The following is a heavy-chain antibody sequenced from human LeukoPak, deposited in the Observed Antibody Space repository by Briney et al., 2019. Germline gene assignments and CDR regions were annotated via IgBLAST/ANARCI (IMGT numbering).Heavy chain of an antibody. CDR3: ARGDLVVVSAIQIDY. CDR1: VSTFTIYY. V-gene: IGHV1-46*01. D-gene: IGHD2-21*02. CDR2: INPRGGST. J-gene: IGHJ4*02. Sequence: ASVTLSFTSSVSTFTIYYMHWVRHAPGPGLEWMGIINPRGGSTSHAQKFQGRVTMNRDTYTPTVYMDLSSLRSEDTAVYYCARGDLVVVSAIQIDYWGEAGVVTDSS.